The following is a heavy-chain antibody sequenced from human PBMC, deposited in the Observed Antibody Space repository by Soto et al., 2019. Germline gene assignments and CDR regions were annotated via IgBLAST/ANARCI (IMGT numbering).Heavy chain of an antibody. CDR3: TRGFFNSISCYAKRFDP. Sequence: EVQLVESGGGLVRPGGSVRLSCAASGFAVGSNYMSWVRQAPGKGLEWVSLIYIGGGTHDADSVKGRFTISRDNSKNTLYLQMNSLRAEVTAVYHGTRGFFNSISCYAKRFDPWGQGHLVTVSS. J-gene: IGHJ5*02. CDR1: GFAVGSNY. D-gene: IGHD2-2*01. CDR2: IYIGGGT. V-gene: IGHV3-66*01.